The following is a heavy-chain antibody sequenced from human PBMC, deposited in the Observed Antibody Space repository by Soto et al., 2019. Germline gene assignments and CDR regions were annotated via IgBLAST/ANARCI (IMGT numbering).Heavy chain of an antibody. CDR2: ISYDGSNK. V-gene: IGHV3-30-3*01. J-gene: IGHJ4*02. Sequence: GGSLRLSCAASGFTFSSYAMHWVRQAPGKGLEWVAVISYDGSNKYYADSVKGRFTISRDNSKNTLYLQMNSLRAEDTAVYYCARDQYSSGFFFDYWGQGTLVTVSS. CDR3: ARDQYSSGFFFDY. CDR1: GFTFSSYA. D-gene: IGHD6-19*01.